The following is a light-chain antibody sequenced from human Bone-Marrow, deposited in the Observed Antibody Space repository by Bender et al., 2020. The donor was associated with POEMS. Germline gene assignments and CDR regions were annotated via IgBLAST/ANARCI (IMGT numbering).Light chain of an antibody. CDR1: TSDVGSYNL. Sequence: QSALTQAASVSGSPGQSITISCIGTTSDVGSYNLVSWYQQHPGRAPKLMISEVTKRPSGLSNRFSGSKSGNTASLTISGLQAEDEADYYCSSYTTTLVLFGGGTKLTVL. V-gene: IGLV2-14*02. J-gene: IGLJ2*01. CDR3: SSYTTTLVL. CDR2: EVT.